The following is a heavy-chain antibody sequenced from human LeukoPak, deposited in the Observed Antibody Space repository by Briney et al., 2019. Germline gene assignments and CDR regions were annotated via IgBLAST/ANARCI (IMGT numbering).Heavy chain of an antibody. V-gene: IGHV3-21*01. CDR1: AFTFSSYS. D-gene: IGHD6-13*01. J-gene: IGHJ4*02. CDR3: ARERNIAAAPDY. CDR2: ISSSSSYI. Sequence: KPGGSLRLSCAASAFTFSSYSMNWVRQAPGKGLKWISSISSSSSYIYYADSVKVRFTISRDNAKNSLYLQVNSLRAEDTAMYYCARERNIAAAPDYWGQGTLVTVSS.